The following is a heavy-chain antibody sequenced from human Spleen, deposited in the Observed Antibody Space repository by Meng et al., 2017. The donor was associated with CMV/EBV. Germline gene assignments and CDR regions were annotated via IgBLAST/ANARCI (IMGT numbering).Heavy chain of an antibody. CDR3: TRGSGDGSAITFDS. CDR1: GYAFNSHY. Sequence: YGYAFNSHYMHWERQAPGQGLEWMGTINTSGGSTRYTQKYKGRVTMTRNTATSTAYMELGSLTSDDAAIYYCTRGSGDGSAITFDSWGQGTLVTVSS. V-gene: IGHV1-46*02. J-gene: IGHJ4*02. CDR2: INTSGGST. D-gene: IGHD5-24*01.